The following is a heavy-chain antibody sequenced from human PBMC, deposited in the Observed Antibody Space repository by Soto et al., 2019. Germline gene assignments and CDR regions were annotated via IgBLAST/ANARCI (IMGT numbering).Heavy chain of an antibody. D-gene: IGHD3-10*01. V-gene: IGHV4-61*01. CDR2: ISYSGST. Sequence: SETLSLTCTVSGGSISSGNYYWSWIRQPPGKGLEWIGFISYSGSTYYNPSLKSRVTISVDTSKNQFSLKLSSVTAADTAVYYCARVWGGAFDIWGQGTMVTVSS. CDR3: ARVWGGAFDI. J-gene: IGHJ3*02. CDR1: GGSISSGNYY.